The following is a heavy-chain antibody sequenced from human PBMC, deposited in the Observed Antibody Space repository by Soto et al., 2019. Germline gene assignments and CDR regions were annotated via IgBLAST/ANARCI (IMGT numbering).Heavy chain of an antibody. CDR3: ARDTAMVTNYFDY. CDR1: GFTFSSYA. V-gene: IGHV3-30-3*01. D-gene: IGHD5-18*01. CDR2: ISYDGSNK. Sequence: QVQLVESGGGVVQPGRSLRLSCAASGFTFSSYAMHWVRQAPGKGLEWVAVISYDGSNKYYADSVKGRFTISRDNSKNTLYLQMNSLRAEDTAAYYCARDTAMVTNYFDYWGQGTLVTVSS. J-gene: IGHJ4*02.